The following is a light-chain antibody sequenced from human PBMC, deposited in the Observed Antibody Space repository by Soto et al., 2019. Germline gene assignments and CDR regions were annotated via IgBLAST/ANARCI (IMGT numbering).Light chain of an antibody. J-gene: IGLJ2*01. CDR1: SSNIVAGYD. CDR2: GNS. CDR3: QSYDSSFQVV. V-gene: IGLV1-40*01. Sequence: QSVLTQPPSVSGAPGQRVTISCTGSSSNIVAGYDVHWYQQLPGTAPKLLIYGNSNRPSGVPDRFSGSKSGTSASLAITGLQAEDEADYYCQSYDSSFQVVFGGGTKLTVL.